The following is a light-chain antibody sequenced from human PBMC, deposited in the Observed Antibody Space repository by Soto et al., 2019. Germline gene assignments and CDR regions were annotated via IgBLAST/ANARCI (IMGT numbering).Light chain of an antibody. CDR3: QQYETFSGT. CDR2: DAS. J-gene: IGKJ3*01. Sequence: DIQMTQSPSTLSASVGDTVTVTCRASPSVSGWLAWYQHKPGEAHKLLIYDASALPRGVPSRFSGSGSATKSTHTTASLQPDDFGTYYWQQYETFSGTFGPGTKVDIK. CDR1: PSVSGW. V-gene: IGKV1-5*01.